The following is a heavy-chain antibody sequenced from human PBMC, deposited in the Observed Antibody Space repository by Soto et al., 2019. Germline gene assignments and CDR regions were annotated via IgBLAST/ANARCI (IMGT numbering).Heavy chain of an antibody. CDR2: IYYSGST. CDR1: GGSISSYY. D-gene: IGHD2-2*01. V-gene: IGHV4-59*01. CDR3: ARSAVHCSSTSCPHEFDY. Sequence: LSLTCTVSGGSISSYYWSWIRQPPGKGLEWIGYIYYSGSTNYNPSLKSRVTISVDTSKNQFSLKLSSVTAADTAVYYCARSAVHCSSTSCPHEFDYWGQGTLVTVSS. J-gene: IGHJ4*02.